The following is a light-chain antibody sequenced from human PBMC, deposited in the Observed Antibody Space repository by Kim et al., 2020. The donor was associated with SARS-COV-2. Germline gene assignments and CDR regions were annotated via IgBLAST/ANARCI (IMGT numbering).Light chain of an antibody. Sequence: GQSVTISCTGTSSDVGVYNYVSWYQQHPGKAPKLMIYDVSKWPSGVPDRFSGSKSGNTASLTISGLQAEDEADYYCCSYAGSYTVVFGGGTQLTVL. J-gene: IGLJ2*01. CDR3: CSYAGSYTVV. V-gene: IGLV2-11*01. CDR2: DVS. CDR1: SSDVGVYNY.